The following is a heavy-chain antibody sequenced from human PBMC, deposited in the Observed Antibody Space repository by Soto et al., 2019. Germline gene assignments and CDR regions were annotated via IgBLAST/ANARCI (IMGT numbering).Heavy chain of an antibody. V-gene: IGHV3-33*01. D-gene: IGHD3-22*01. Sequence: HPGGSLRLSCEASGFNFSSYGIHWFRQAPGKGLEWVAIIWNDGSNEYYADSVKGRFTISRDNSKNTVYLQVSKLRAEDTAVYFCARDQTDSGGYSDSWGQGTLVTVSS. CDR1: GFNFSSYG. J-gene: IGHJ4*02. CDR3: ARDQTDSGGYSDS. CDR2: IWNDGSNE.